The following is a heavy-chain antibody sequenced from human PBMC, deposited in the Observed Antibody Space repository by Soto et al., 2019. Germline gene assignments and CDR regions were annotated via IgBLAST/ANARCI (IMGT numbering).Heavy chain of an antibody. CDR2: IWHDGNNK. CDR1: GLTVRNSV. CDR3: ASDLVGASDSYGLDV. Sequence: GGSRGSSWAASGLTVRNSVVDWLRQAPGKGLEWVAIIWHDGNNKYYADSVRGRFIISRDNSKNRLYLQMNSLRAEDTAVYYCASDLVGASDSYGLDVWGQGTPVTVPS. V-gene: IGHV3-33*01. J-gene: IGHJ6*02. D-gene: IGHD1-26*01.